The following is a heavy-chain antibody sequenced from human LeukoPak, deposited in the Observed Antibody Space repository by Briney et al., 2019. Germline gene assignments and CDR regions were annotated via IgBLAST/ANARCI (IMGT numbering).Heavy chain of an antibody. D-gene: IGHD3-9*01. Sequence: GGPLRLSCAASGLTFSTYIMHWVRRAPGKGVEWVSSLSSWSRNIYYAHSMEGIFTICRDNAKNSLYLRMNSLKAEYTAVYFCAIHYDIVYWGEGTLVTVSS. CDR2: LSSWSRNI. V-gene: IGHV3-21*06. J-gene: IGHJ4*02. CDR3: AIHYDIVY. CDR1: GLTFSTYI.